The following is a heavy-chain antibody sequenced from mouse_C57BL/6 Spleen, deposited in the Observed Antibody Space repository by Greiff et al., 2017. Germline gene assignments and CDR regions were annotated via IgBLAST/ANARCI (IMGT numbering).Heavy chain of an antibody. CDR3: ARDRYYYGRGGYFDV. J-gene: IGHJ1*03. Sequence: DVMLVESEGGLVQPGSSMKLSCTASGFTFSDYYMAWVRQVPEKGLEWVANINYDGSSTYYLDSLKSRFINSRDNAKNILYLQMSSLKSEDTATYYCARDRYYYGRGGYFDVWGTGTTVTVSS. CDR1: GFTFSDYY. V-gene: IGHV5-16*01. D-gene: IGHD1-1*01. CDR2: INYDGSST.